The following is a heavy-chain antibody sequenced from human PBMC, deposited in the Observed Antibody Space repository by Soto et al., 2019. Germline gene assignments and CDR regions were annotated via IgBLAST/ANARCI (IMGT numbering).Heavy chain of an antibody. CDR3: ARRDYYASGSLTFDY. Sequence: QITLKESGPTLVKPTQTLTLTCTVSGFSLSTDGVGVGWIRQPPGKALEWLALIYWDDDNRYRPSLRSRPTITKYTTKNQVVLTMTNMDPMATATYFCARRDYYASGSLTFDYWGPGTLVTVSS. CDR1: GFSLSTDGVG. CDR2: IYWDDDN. D-gene: IGHD3-10*01. V-gene: IGHV2-5*02. J-gene: IGHJ4*02.